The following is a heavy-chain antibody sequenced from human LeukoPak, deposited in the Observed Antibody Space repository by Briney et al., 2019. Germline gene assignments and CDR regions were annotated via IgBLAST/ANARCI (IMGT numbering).Heavy chain of an antibody. D-gene: IGHD5-12*01. J-gene: IGHJ4*02. Sequence: SETLSLTCTVSGGSISSRSHSWGWIRQPPGKGLEWIGSLYYSGSTYYNPSLKSRVTISVDTSKNQFSLKLSSVTAADTAVYYCVTPLRYSGYGIQPNWGQGTLVTVSS. V-gene: IGHV4-39*07. CDR1: GGSISSRSHS. CDR3: VTPLRYSGYGIQPN. CDR2: LYYSGST.